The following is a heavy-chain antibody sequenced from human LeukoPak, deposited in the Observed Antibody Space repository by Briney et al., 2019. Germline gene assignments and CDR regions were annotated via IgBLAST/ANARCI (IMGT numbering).Heavy chain of an antibody. J-gene: IGHJ4*02. CDR2: ISGSGGST. D-gene: IGHD3-22*01. V-gene: IGHV3-23*01. CDR3: AKNYDSSGYYSDY. Sequence: GGSLRLSCAASGFTFSSYEMNWVRQAPGKGLEWVSAISGSGGSTYYADSVKGRFTISRNNSKNTLYLQMNSLRAEDTAVYYCAKNYDSSGYYSDYWGQGTLVTVSS. CDR1: GFTFSSYE.